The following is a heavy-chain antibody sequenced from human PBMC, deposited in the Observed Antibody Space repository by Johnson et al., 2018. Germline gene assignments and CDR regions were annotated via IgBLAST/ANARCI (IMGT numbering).Heavy chain of an antibody. Sequence: VRLQESGGGLVQSGGSLRLSCAASGFTFSSYWMHWVRHAPGKGLVWVSLINNDGSSTTYADFAKGGFTVSRDNAKNTLYLQMNSLRAEDTAVYYCAKGSSSWLQYYYSYYMDVWGKGATVTVSS. CDR2: INNDGSST. CDR3: AKGSSSWLQYYYSYYMDV. CDR1: GFTFSSYW. D-gene: IGHD6-13*01. J-gene: IGHJ6*03. V-gene: IGHV3-74*01.